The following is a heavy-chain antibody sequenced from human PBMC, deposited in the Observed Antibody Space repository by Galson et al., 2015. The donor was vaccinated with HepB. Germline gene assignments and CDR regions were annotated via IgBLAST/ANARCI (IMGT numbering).Heavy chain of an antibody. CDR1: GYNFTGYS. CDR3: ARGSTPHKLNYVLGVLEF. V-gene: IGHV1-2*06. J-gene: IGHJ4*02. CDR2: INPNTGDT. Sequence: SVKVSCKASGYNFTGYSMQWVRQAPGQGLEWMGRINPNTGDTNYAQKFQGRVTMTRDTSISTAYMELSSLRSEDTAVYYCARGSTPHKLNYVLGVLEFWGQGSLVTVSS. D-gene: IGHD1-7*01.